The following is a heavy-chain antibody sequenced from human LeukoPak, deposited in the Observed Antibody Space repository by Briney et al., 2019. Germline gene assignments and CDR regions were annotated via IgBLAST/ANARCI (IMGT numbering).Heavy chain of an antibody. Sequence: ASVKVSCKASGYTFTSYYIHWVRQAPGQGLEWMGVINPSGGDTRYAQKFQGRVTMTRDTFTSTVYMELSSLRSEDTAVYYCARPNIAALHYWGQGTLVTVSS. CDR1: GYTFTSYY. D-gene: IGHD6-6*01. CDR3: ARPNIAALHY. J-gene: IGHJ4*02. V-gene: IGHV1-46*01. CDR2: INPSGGDT.